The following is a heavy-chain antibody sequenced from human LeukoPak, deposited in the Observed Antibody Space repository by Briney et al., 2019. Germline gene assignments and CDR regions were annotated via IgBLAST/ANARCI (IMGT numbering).Heavy chain of an antibody. Sequence: ASVKVSCKASGGTFSSYTISWVRQAPGQGLEWMGRIIPILGIANYAQKFQGRVTITGDKSTSPAYMELSSLRYEDTAVYYCARGGLGYCSSTSCSTRRWFDPWGQGTLVTVSS. CDR2: IIPILGIA. V-gene: IGHV1-69*02. J-gene: IGHJ5*02. D-gene: IGHD2-2*01. CDR3: ARGGLGYCSSTSCSTRRWFDP. CDR1: GGTFSSYT.